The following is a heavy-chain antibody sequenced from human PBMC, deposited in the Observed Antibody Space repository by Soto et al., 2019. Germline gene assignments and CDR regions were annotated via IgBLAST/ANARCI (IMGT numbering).Heavy chain of an antibody. CDR1: GYSFTGNS. D-gene: IGHD2-15*01. CDR3: AIQRSGVVY. V-gene: IGHV1-2*04. CDR2: XXPXXXGT. J-gene: IGHJ4*02. Sequence: QVHLVQSGAEVKKPGASVKVSCKASGYSFTGNSIHWVRQAPGQGXEXXXXXXPXXXGTNYAQKFQGWVTMTRDTXXXXXXXXXXXXXXXXXXXXXXAIQRSGVVYWGQGTLVTVSS.